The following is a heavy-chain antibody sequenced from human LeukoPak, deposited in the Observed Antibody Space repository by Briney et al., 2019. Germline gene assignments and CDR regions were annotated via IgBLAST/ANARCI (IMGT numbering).Heavy chain of an antibody. V-gene: IGHV3-48*01. Sequence: PGGSLRLSCTPSGFTFSSYSMNWVRQAPGKGLEWVSYISSSSSTICYADSVKGRFTISRDNAKNSLYLQMNSLRAEDTAVYYCARTGLRVNHAFDIWGQGTMVTVSS. CDR3: ARTGLRVNHAFDI. D-gene: IGHD1-14*01. J-gene: IGHJ3*02. CDR1: GFTFSSYS. CDR2: ISSSSSTI.